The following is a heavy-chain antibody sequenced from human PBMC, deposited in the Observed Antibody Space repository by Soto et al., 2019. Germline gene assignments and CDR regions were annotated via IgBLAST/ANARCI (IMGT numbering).Heavy chain of an antibody. V-gene: IGHV3-23*01. CDR2: VSGGAGSI. Sequence: EVQLLEPGGGLVQPGRSLRLSCAASGFTFSSYAMTWVPQAPGKGLEWASVVSGGAGSIYYTDSVKARFTISRDNSKTTLYLPMSSLTAEETAIYYCAKGRYNLNSHLDCWGQGTLVTVSS. CDR3: AKGRYNLNSHLDC. J-gene: IGHJ4*02. D-gene: IGHD1-20*01. CDR1: GFTFSSYA.